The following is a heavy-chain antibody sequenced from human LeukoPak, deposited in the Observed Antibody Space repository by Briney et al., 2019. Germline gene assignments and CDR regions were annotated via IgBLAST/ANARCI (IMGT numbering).Heavy chain of an antibody. D-gene: IGHD4-17*01. Sequence: PSETLSLTCTVSGGSISSYYWSWIRQPPGKGLEWIGYIYYSGSTNYSPSLKSRVTISVDTSENQFSLKLSSVTAADTAVYYCARGTTEAPYYYYYYMDVWGKGTTVTVSS. CDR2: IYYSGST. CDR3: ARGTTEAPYYYYYYMDV. J-gene: IGHJ6*03. V-gene: IGHV4-59*01. CDR1: GGSISSYY.